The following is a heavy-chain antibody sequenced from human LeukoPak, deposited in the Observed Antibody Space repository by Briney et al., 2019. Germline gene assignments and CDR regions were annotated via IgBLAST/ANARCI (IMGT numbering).Heavy chain of an antibody. D-gene: IGHD6-13*01. CDR1: GYTFTSYD. CDR2: MMPNSGNT. CDR3: ARKNVAAAGRNWFDP. J-gene: IGHJ5*02. Sequence: ASVNASCKPSGYTFTSYDINWVRQPTGLGLEWTGWMMPNSGNTGYAQQFQGRVTMTRNNSISTAYMELSSLRSEDTAVYYCARKNVAAAGRNWFDPWGQGTLVTVSS. V-gene: IGHV1-8*01.